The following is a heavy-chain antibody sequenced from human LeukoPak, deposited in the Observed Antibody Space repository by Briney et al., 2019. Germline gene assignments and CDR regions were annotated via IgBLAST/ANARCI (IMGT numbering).Heavy chain of an antibody. CDR1: GGSISSGDYY. J-gene: IGHJ4*02. V-gene: IGHV4-30-4*01. D-gene: IGHD3-16*02. CDR2: IYYSGST. CDR3: ARAKGDDYVWGSYPFDY. Sequence: PSQTLSLTCTVSGGSISSGDYYWSWIRQPPGKGLEWIGYIYYSGSTYYNPSLKSRVTISVDTSKNQFPLKLSSVTAADTAVYYCARAKGDDYVWGSYPFDYWGQGTLVTVSS.